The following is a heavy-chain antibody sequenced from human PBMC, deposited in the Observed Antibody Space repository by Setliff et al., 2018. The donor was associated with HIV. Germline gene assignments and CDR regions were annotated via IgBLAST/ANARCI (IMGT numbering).Heavy chain of an antibody. D-gene: IGHD2-2*01. J-gene: IGHJ6*03. V-gene: IGHV4-31*03. Sequence: SETLSLTCTVSGGSISSGDNYWSWIRQHPGKGLEWIGHIKNSGNTDYNPSLKSRVTISLDTSKNQFSLKLSSVTAADTAVYFCARDRGEVLPSAITSYSYYYMDVWGKGTSVT. CDR3: ARDRGEVLPSAITSYSYYYMDV. CDR2: IKNSGNT. CDR1: GGSISSGDNY.